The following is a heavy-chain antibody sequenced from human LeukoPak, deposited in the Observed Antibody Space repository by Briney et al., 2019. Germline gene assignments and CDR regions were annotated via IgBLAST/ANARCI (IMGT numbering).Heavy chain of an antibody. Sequence: SETLSLTCTVSGGSISSYYWSWIRQPPGKGLEWIGYIYYSGSTNYNPSLKSRVTIPVDTSKNQFSLKLSSVTAADTAVYYCASTKKGYCSGGSCCSSDYWGQGTLVTVSS. CDR1: GGSISSYY. CDR3: ASTKKGYCSGGSCCSSDY. D-gene: IGHD2-15*01. J-gene: IGHJ4*02. V-gene: IGHV4-59*08. CDR2: IYYSGST.